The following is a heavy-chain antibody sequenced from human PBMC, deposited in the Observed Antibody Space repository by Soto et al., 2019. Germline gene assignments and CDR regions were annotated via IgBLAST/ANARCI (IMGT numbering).Heavy chain of an antibody. J-gene: IGHJ6*02. Sequence: VKVFCKASGGTFSSYAISWVRQAPGQGLEWMGGIIPIFGTANYAQKFQGRVTITADKSTSTAYMELSSLRSEDTAVYYCATCYGSGICMDVWGQGTTVTVSS. CDR2: IIPIFGTA. D-gene: IGHD3-10*01. CDR1: GGTFSSYA. V-gene: IGHV1-69*06. CDR3: ATCYGSGICMDV.